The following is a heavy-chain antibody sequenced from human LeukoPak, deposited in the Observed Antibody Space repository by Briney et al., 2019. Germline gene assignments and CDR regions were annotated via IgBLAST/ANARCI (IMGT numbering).Heavy chain of an antibody. J-gene: IGHJ4*02. CDR2: ISYDGSNK. Sequence: PGRSPRLSCAASGFTFSSYGMHWVRQAPGKGLEWVAVISYDGSNKYYAGSVKGRFTISRDNSKNTLYLQMNSLRAEDTAVYYCAKTHPREGYEDYWGQGTLVTVSS. D-gene: IGHD5-12*01. CDR1: GFTFSSYG. CDR3: AKTHPREGYEDY. V-gene: IGHV3-30*18.